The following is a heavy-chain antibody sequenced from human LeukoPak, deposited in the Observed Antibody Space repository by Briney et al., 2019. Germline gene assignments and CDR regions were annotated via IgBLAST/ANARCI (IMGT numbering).Heavy chain of an antibody. Sequence: TGGSLRLSCAASGCTFSSYEMNWVRQAPGKGLEWVSYISSSSSPIHYADSVKGRFSISRDNAKNSLYLQMNSLRDEDTAVYYCARDLRPYSSGCFNYWGQGTLVTVSS. CDR2: ISSSSSPI. CDR1: GCTFSSYE. CDR3: ARDLRPYSSGCFNY. V-gene: IGHV3-48*03. J-gene: IGHJ4*02. D-gene: IGHD6-19*01.